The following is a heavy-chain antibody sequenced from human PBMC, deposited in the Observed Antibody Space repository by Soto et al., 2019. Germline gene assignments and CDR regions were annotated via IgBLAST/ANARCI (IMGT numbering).Heavy chain of an antibody. Sequence: GGSLRLSCAASGFTFSDYYMSWIRQAPGKGLEWVSYISSSSSYTNYADSVKGRFTISRDNAKNSLYLQMNSLRAEDTAVYYCATPPPDSNYYYYGMDVWGQGTTVTVSS. J-gene: IGHJ6*02. V-gene: IGHV3-11*06. CDR2: ISSSSSYT. CDR1: GFTFSDYY. CDR3: ATPPPDSNYYYYGMDV.